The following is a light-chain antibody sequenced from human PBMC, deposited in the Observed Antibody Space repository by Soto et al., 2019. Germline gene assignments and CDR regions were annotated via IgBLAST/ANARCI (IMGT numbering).Light chain of an antibody. CDR3: QKYNSAPPYT. Sequence: DIQMTQSPSSLSASVGDGVTITCRASQGISKYLAWYQQKPGKVPKLLIYAASTLQSGVPSRFSGSGSGTDFTLTISSLQPEDVATYYCQKYNSAPPYTFGQGTKLEIK. CDR2: AAS. J-gene: IGKJ2*01. V-gene: IGKV1-27*01. CDR1: QGISKY.